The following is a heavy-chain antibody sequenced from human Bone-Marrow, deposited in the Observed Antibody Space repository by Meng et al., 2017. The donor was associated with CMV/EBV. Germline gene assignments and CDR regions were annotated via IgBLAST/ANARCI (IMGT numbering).Heavy chain of an antibody. CDR2: INPNSGGT. V-gene: IGHV1-2*02. CDR3: ARGGRYDSSGYYYGVFDY. CDR1: GYTFTGYY. J-gene: IGHJ4*02. Sequence: ASVKVSCKASGYTFTGYYMHWVRQAPGQGLEWMGWINPNSGGTNYAQKFQGRVTMTRDTSISTAYMELSSLRSEDTAVYYCARGGRYDSSGYYYGVFDYWGQGTLVTVSS. D-gene: IGHD3-22*01.